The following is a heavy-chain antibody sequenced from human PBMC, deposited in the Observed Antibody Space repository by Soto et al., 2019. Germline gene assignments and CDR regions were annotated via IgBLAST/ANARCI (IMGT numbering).Heavy chain of an antibody. CDR1: GGSFSGYY. Sequence: TSETLSLTCAVYGGSFSGYYWSWIRQPPGKGLEWIGEINHSGSTNYNPSLKSRVTISVDTSKNQFSLKLSSVTAADTAVYYCTRDDVHCSGGTCYGIPMDVWGKGTTVTVSS. CDR2: INHSGST. CDR3: TRDDVHCSGGTCYGIPMDV. D-gene: IGHD2-15*01. V-gene: IGHV4-34*01. J-gene: IGHJ6*03.